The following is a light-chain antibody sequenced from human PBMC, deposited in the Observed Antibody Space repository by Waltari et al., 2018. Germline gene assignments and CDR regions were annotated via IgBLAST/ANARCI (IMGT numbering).Light chain of an antibody. CDR3: QQGSIFPRT. V-gene: IGKV1-12*01. Sequence: DIQLTQSPSSVSASVDDRVTSTCRASQGISTWLAWYQQKPGKAPQLLIYAASTLQSGVPSRFSGSGSGTDFTLTISNLQPEDFATYYCQQGSIFPRTFGQGTKVEIQ. CDR1: QGISTW. CDR2: AAS. J-gene: IGKJ1*01.